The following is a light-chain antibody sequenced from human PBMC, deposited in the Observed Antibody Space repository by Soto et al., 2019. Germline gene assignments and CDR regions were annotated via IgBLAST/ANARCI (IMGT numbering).Light chain of an antibody. CDR2: DAS. Sequence: DIPMTQSPSSLSASVGDRVTIACRASQGISIYLAWYQQKPGKVPQLLIYDASILQSGGPSRFSGSGSGTDFPLTISGLQPEEVATDYCQKYNGAPLTFGGGTKVEIK. J-gene: IGKJ4*01. CDR3: QKYNGAPLT. CDR1: QGISIY. V-gene: IGKV1-27*01.